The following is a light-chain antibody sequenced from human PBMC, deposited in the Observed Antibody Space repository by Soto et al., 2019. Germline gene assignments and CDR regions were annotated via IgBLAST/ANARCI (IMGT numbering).Light chain of an antibody. J-gene: IGKJ2*01. V-gene: IGKV3-15*01. CDR1: QSIRSN. CDR3: QEYNNWPYA. CDR2: GAS. Sequence: IVMTQSPATLSVSPGGRATLSCRASQSIRSNLAWYQQKPGQAPRLLIHGASTRATGIPSRFSGSGSGTEFTLTISSLQSEDFAVYYCQEYNNWPYAFGQGTKLEI.